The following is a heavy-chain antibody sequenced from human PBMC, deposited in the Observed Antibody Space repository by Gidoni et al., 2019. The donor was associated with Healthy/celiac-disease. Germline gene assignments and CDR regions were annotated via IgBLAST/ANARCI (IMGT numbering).Heavy chain of an antibody. V-gene: IGHV3-9*01. J-gene: IGHJ4*02. Sequence: EVQLVESGGGLVQPGRSLRLSCAASGFTFADYAMHWVRQAPGKGLEWVSGISWNSGSIGYADSVKGRFTISRDNAKNSLYLQMNSLRAEDTALYYCAKEYCSGGSCLGYFDYWGQGTLVTVSS. D-gene: IGHD2-15*01. CDR3: AKEYCSGGSCLGYFDY. CDR2: ISWNSGSI. CDR1: GFTFADYA.